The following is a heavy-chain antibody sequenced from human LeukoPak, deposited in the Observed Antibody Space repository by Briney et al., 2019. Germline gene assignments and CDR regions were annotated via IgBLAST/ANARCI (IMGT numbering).Heavy chain of an antibody. V-gene: IGHV4-59*12. Sequence: SETLSLTCTVSGGSISSYYWSWIRQPPGKGLEWIGSIYYSGSTYYNPSLKSRVTISVDTSKNQFSLKLSSVTAADTAVYYCARDLGDYYDSSGSPFDIWGQGTMVTVSS. CDR3: ARDLGDYYDSSGSPFDI. D-gene: IGHD3-22*01. J-gene: IGHJ3*02. CDR1: GGSISSYY. CDR2: IYYSGST.